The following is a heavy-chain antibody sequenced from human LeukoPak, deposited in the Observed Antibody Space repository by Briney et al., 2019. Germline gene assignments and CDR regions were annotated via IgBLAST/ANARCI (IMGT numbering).Heavy chain of an antibody. CDR3: AKDQLTGGYNYGYGTFDI. J-gene: IGHJ3*02. Sequence: GGSLRLSCAASGFTFSNFWMHWVRQAPGKGLVWVALIYGDGSFTRYADSVKGRFTISRDNAKNTLYVQMNSLRAEDTAVYYCAKDQLTGGYNYGYGTFDILGQGTMATVSS. CDR2: IYGDGSFT. V-gene: IGHV3-74*01. D-gene: IGHD5-18*01. CDR1: GFTFSNFW.